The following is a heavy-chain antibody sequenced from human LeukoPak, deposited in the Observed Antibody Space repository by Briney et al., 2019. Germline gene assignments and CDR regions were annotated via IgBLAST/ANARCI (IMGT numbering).Heavy chain of an antibody. CDR3: ARDRCSSTSCYSSYGMDV. CDR1: GFTFSSYS. J-gene: IGHJ6*02. D-gene: IGHD2-2*01. Sequence: GVSLRLSCAASGFTFSSYSMNWVRQAPGKGLEWVSSISSSSSYIYYADSMKGRFTISRDNAKNSLYLQMNSLRAEDTAVYYCARDRCSSTSCYSSYGMDVWGQGTTVTVS. CDR2: ISSSSSYI. V-gene: IGHV3-21*01.